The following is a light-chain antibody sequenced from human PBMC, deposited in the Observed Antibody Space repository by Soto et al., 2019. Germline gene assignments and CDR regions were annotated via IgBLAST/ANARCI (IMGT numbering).Light chain of an antibody. CDR1: SGHSSYA. J-gene: IGLJ2*01. V-gene: IGLV4-69*01. CDR3: QTWGTGIVV. Sequence: QPVLTQSPSASASLGASVKLTCTLSSGHSSYAIAWHQQQPEKGPRYLMKLNSDGSHSKGDGIPDRLAGSSSGAERYLTISSLQSEDGADYYGQTWGTGIVVFGGGTKVTLL. CDR2: LNSDGSH.